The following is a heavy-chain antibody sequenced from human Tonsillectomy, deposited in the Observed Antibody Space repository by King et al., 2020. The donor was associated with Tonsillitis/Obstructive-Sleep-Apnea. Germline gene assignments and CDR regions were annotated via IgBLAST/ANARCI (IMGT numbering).Heavy chain of an antibody. CDR3: ARVYSSGWYDPFDY. D-gene: IGHD6-19*01. Sequence: QLVQSGGGVVQPGRSLRLSCAASGYTFSSYAIHWVRQAPGKGLEWVAVISYDGSNKYYADSVKGRFTISRDNSKNTLYLQMNSLRAEDTAVYYCARVYSSGWYDPFDYWGQGTLVTVSS. CDR1: GYTFSSYA. J-gene: IGHJ4*02. CDR2: ISYDGSNK. V-gene: IGHV3-30*04.